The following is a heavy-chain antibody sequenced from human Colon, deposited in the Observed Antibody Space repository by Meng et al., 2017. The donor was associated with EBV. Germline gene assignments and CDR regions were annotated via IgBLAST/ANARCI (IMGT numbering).Heavy chain of an antibody. Sequence: QVQLQQWGAGRLKPSETLSRSCAVYGGSFRDYYWTWIRHPPGKGLEWIGEIDHRGNTKYNPSLKSRVTISLDTSKKQFSLKVSSVTAADSAVYYCARRGPSGNFSPWSQGALVTVSS. CDR3: ARRGPSGNFSP. CDR1: GGSFRDYY. CDR2: IDHRGNT. J-gene: IGHJ5*02. V-gene: IGHV4-34*01. D-gene: IGHD3-10*01.